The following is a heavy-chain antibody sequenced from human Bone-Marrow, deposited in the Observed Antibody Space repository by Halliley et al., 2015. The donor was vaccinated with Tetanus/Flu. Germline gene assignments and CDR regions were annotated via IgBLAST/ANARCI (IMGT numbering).Heavy chain of an antibody. V-gene: IGHV3-30*18. CDR3: AKVGDDYEALDI. CDR1: GFSFSGHG. D-gene: IGHD4-17*01. CDR2: ISYDGSKK. J-gene: IGHJ3*02. Sequence: SLRLSCSASGFSFSGHGMHWVRQGPGKGLQWVALISYDGSKKYFADSVKGRFSISRDNSKNTLYGQMNSLTSDDTGVYYCAKVGDDYEALDIWGQGTLATVSP.